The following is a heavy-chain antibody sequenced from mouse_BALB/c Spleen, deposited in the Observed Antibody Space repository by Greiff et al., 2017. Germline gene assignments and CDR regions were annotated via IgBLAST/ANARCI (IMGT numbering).Heavy chain of an antibody. CDR2: ISDGGSYT. Sequence: EVKLMESGGGLVKPGGSLKLSCAASGFTFSDYYMYWVRQTPEKRLEWVATISDGGSYTYYPDSVKGRFTISRDNAKNNLYLQMSSLKSEDTAMYYCAMIYYDYDGAYWGQGTLVTVSA. J-gene: IGHJ3*01. CDR1: GFTFSDYY. D-gene: IGHD2-4*01. CDR3: AMIYYDYDGAY. V-gene: IGHV5-4*02.